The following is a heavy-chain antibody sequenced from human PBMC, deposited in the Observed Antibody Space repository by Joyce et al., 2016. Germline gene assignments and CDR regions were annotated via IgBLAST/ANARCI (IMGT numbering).Heavy chain of an antibody. CDR3: ARDSNNCHVDY. D-gene: IGHD1-1*01. V-gene: IGHV3-7*03. CDR1: GFSFRSHW. CDR2: IKEDGTES. Sequence: EVQLVESGGRLVQPGGSLRFSCSASGFSFRSHWMTLVRQAPGKVLEWVANIKEDGTESKYVESVSGRFTIASDNARSSLYRQMNSLRAEDTAIYYCARDSNNCHVDYWGQGTLVTVSS. J-gene: IGHJ4*02.